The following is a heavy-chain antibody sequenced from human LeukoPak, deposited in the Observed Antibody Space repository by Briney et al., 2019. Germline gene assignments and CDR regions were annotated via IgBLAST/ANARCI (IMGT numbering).Heavy chain of an antibody. CDR1: GYPISSGYY. J-gene: IGHJ4*02. CDR3: ASSYTMIVVVDY. CDR2: IYHSGST. Sequence: PSETLSLTCAVSGYPISSGYYWGWIRQPPGKGLEWIGSIYHSGSTYYNPSLKSRVTISVDTSKNQFSLKLSSVTAADTAVYYCASSYTMIVVVDYWGQGTLVTVSS. D-gene: IGHD3-22*01. V-gene: IGHV4-38-2*01.